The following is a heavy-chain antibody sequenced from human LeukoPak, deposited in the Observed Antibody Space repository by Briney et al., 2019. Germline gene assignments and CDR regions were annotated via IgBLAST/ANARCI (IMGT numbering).Heavy chain of an antibody. CDR1: GGSFSGYY. J-gene: IGHJ5*02. D-gene: IGHD5-24*01. CDR2: INHSGST. CDR3: ARIDGYNFWFDP. Sequence: SETLSLTCAVYGGSFSGYYWSWIRQPPGKGLEWIGDINHSGSTNYNPSLKSRVTISVDTSKNQFSLKLSSVTAADTAVYYCARIDGYNFWFDPWGQGTLVTVSS. V-gene: IGHV4-34*01.